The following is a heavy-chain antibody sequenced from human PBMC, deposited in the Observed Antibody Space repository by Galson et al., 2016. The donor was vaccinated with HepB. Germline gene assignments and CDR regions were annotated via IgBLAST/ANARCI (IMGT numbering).Heavy chain of an antibody. J-gene: IGHJ4*02. D-gene: IGHD5-12*01. CDR1: GYTFKDYV. V-gene: IGHV1-18*01. Sequence: SVKVSCKASGYTFKDYVISWVRQAPGQGLEWVGWISVYNGHTNYARNLQGRVTLTSERSTTTAYMELRNLRSDDTAVYYCAREGGYDRYYFDYWGQGTLVTVSS. CDR2: ISVYNGHT. CDR3: AREGGYDRYYFDY.